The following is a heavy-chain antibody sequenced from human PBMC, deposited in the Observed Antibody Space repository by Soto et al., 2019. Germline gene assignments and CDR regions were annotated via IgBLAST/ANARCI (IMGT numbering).Heavy chain of an antibody. CDR3: EKDMGPMGYYYYGMDV. Sequence: GGSLRLSCAASGFTFDDYAMHWVRQAPGKGLEWVSLISWDGGSTYYADSVKGRFTISRDNSKNSLYLQMNSLRAEDTALYYCEKDMGPMGYYYYGMDVWGQGTTVTVSS. V-gene: IGHV3-43D*04. CDR2: ISWDGGST. J-gene: IGHJ6*02. D-gene: IGHD1-26*01. CDR1: GFTFDDYA.